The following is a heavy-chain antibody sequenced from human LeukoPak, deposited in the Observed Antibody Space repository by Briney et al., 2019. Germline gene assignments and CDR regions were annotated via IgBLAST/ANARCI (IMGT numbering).Heavy chain of an antibody. CDR1: GFTFSSYS. Sequence: PGGSLRLSCAASGFTFSSYSMNWVRQAPGKGLEWVSYISSSSSTIYYADSAKGRFTISRDNAKNSLYLQMNSLRDEDTAVYYCASIDNYYDSSNFGYWGQGTLVTVSS. D-gene: IGHD3-22*01. CDR3: ASIDNYYDSSNFGY. CDR2: ISSSSSTI. J-gene: IGHJ4*02. V-gene: IGHV3-48*02.